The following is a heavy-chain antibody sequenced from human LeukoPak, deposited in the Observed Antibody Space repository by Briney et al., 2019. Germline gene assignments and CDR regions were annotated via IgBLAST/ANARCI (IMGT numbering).Heavy chain of an antibody. D-gene: IGHD6-19*01. CDR3: AREGKIVAGTSDY. V-gene: IGHV4-38-2*02. J-gene: IGHJ4*02. CDR1: GYSISSGYS. CDR2: IYHSGSA. Sequence: SETLSLTCAVSGYSISSGYSWGWIRQPPGKGLEWIGSIYHSGSAYYNPSLKSRVTISVDTSKNQFSLKLSSVTAADTAVYYCAREGKIVAGTSDYWGQGTLVTVSS.